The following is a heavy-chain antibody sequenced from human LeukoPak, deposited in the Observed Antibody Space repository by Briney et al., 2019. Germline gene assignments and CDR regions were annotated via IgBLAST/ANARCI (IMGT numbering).Heavy chain of an antibody. CDR1: GFSLTTSGVG. V-gene: IGHV2-5*01. D-gene: IGHD1-26*01. CDR2: IYWNDDD. CDR3: AHSVIVGGTLGYFDH. J-gene: IGHJ4*02. Sequence: SGPTLVNPTQTLTLTCTFSGFSLTTSGVGVGWIRQPPGKALEWLALIYWNDDDRYSPSLRSRLTITKDTSKNHVVLTMTNMDPVDTATYCCAHSVIVGGTLGYFDHWGQGTLVTVSP.